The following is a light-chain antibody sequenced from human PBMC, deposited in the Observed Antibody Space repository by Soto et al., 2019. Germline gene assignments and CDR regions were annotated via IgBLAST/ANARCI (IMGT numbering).Light chain of an antibody. CDR1: QSVSFSY. V-gene: IGKV3-20*01. J-gene: IGKJ2*01. CDR2: GAS. CDR3: QQYGSSPGT. Sequence: EIVLTQSPGTLSLSPGERATLSCWASQSVSFSYLAWYQQKPGQAPRLLIYGASSRAAGIPNRFSGSGSGTDFTLTISRLEPEDFAVYYCQQYGSSPGTFGQGTKLKIK.